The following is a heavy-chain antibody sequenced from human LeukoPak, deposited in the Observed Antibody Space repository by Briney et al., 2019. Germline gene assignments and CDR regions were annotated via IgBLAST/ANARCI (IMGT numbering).Heavy chain of an antibody. Sequence: GGSLRLSCAASGFTFNTYAMSWVRQAPGKGLEWVSVISGSGGSTYYADSVKGRFTISRDNSKNTLYLQMNSLRAEDTAVYYCARDNGVYSNYVFGLGYWGQGTLVTVSS. CDR3: ARDNGVYSNYVFGLGY. CDR2: ISGSGGST. V-gene: IGHV3-23*01. D-gene: IGHD4-11*01. CDR1: GFTFNTYA. J-gene: IGHJ4*02.